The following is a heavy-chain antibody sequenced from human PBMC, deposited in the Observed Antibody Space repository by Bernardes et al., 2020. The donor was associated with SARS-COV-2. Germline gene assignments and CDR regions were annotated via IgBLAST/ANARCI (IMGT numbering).Heavy chain of an antibody. CDR1: GFTFSSYS. CDR3: AREGPSMALDY. Sequence: GGSLRLSCAASGFTFSSYSMNWVRQAPGKGLEWVSYISSSSSTIYYADSVKGRFIISRDNAKNSLDLQMNSLRAEDTAVYYCAREGPSMALDYWGQGILVTVSS. D-gene: IGHD3-10*01. CDR2: ISSSSSTI. J-gene: IGHJ4*02. V-gene: IGHV3-48*04.